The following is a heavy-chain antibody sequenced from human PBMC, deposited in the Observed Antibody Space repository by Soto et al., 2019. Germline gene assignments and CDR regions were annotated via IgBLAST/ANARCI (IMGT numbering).Heavy chain of an antibody. D-gene: IGHD2-2*02. CDR1: GDSVSSYSAA. J-gene: IGHJ5*02. Sequence: TLSLTCAISGDSVSSYSAAWKWIRQSPSGGLEWLGRTYYRSRFFSDYAESVKSRIIINPDTSKNQFSLQLKSVTPEDTAVYYCVRDRYXXXGWFDPWGQGTPVTVSS. CDR2: TYYRSRFFS. CDR3: VRDRYXXXGWFDP. V-gene: IGHV6-1*01.